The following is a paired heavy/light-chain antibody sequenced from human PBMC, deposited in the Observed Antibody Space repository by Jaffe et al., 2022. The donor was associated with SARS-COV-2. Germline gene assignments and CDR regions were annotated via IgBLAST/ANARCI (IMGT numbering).Heavy chain of an antibody. J-gene: IGHJ4*02. CDR3: TRDYHLTDSFSRYHEY. CDR1: GFTFTTYA. Sequence: EVQLVESGGRLVQPGGSLRLSCAASGFTFTTYAMSWVRQAPGKGLEWVAAVGGNDAVVYLADFVRGRFSISRDNSKNIVYLQLNSLTAEDTAAYYCTRDYHLTDSFSRYHEYWGQGTLVTVSS. CDR2: VGGNDAVV. V-gene: IGHV3-23*04. D-gene: IGHD2-2*01.
Light chain of an antibody. J-gene: IGKJ5*01. CDR1: QSVKSH. Sequence: EIVLTQSPATLSLSPGERATLSCRASQSVKSHFAWYQHRPGQAPRLVIYAASNRAAGIPDRFSGSGSGTDFTLTISSLQPEDFAVYYCQQRGDWPLTFGQGTRLEI. CDR3: QQRGDWPLT. CDR2: AAS. V-gene: IGKV3-11*01.